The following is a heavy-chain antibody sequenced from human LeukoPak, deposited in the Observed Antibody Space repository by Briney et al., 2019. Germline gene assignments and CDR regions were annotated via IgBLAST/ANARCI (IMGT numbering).Heavy chain of an antibody. Sequence: GRSLRLSCAASGFTFSSYGMHWVRQAQGKGLEWVGVISYDGSKKYYADSVKGRFTIARDNSKNTLYLQMNSLRAEHTAVYYCAKDPGSYSLSFDYWGQGTLVTVSS. CDR2: ISYDGSKK. CDR1: GFTFSSYG. J-gene: IGHJ4*02. D-gene: IGHD1-26*01. V-gene: IGHV3-30*18. CDR3: AKDPGSYSLSFDY.